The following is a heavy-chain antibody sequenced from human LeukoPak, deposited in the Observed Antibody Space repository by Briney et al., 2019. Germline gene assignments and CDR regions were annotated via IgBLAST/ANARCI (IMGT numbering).Heavy chain of an antibody. V-gene: IGHV4-39*01. J-gene: IGHJ6*02. D-gene: IGHD3-22*01. CDR2: IYYDGSA. CDR1: GGSIGSSTYY. Sequence: SETLSLTCTVSGGSIGSSTYYWGWIRQPPGKGLEWIGSIYYDGSAYYNPSLKSRVTISIDTSKNQFSLRLSSVTAADTAVYYCARRRLYGMDVWGQGTTVTVSS. CDR3: ARRRLYGMDV.